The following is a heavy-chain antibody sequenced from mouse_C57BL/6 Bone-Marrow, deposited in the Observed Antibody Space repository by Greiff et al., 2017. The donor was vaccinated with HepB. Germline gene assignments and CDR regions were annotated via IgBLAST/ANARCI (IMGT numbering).Heavy chain of an antibody. D-gene: IGHD2-4*01. J-gene: IGHJ2*01. V-gene: IGHV3-6*01. CDR1: GYSITSGYY. Sequence: VQLQQSGPGLVKPSQSLSLTCSVTGYSITSGYYWNWIRQFPGNKLEWMGYISYDGSNNYNPSLKNRISITRDTSKNQFFLKLNSVTTEDTATYYCAREGGDYDYDYWGQGTTLTVSS. CDR3: AREGGDYDYDY. CDR2: ISYDGSN.